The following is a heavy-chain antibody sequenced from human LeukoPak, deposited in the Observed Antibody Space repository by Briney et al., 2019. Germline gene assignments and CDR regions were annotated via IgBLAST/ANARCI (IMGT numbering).Heavy chain of an antibody. D-gene: IGHD3-22*01. CDR1: GYTFTGYY. J-gene: IGHJ4*02. CDR3: ARSITMIVVVIPGY. CDR2: INPNSGGT. V-gene: IGHV1-2*02. Sequence: ASVKVSCKASGYTFTGYYMHWVRQAPGQGREWMGWINPNSGGTNYAQKFQGRVTMTRDTSISTAYMELSRLRSDDTAVYYCARSITMIVVVIPGYWGQGTLVTVSS.